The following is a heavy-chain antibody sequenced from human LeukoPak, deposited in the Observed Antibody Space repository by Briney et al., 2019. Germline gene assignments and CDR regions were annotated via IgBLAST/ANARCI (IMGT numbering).Heavy chain of an antibody. CDR1: GGSISSYY. D-gene: IGHD3-22*01. CDR2: IYYSGST. V-gene: IGHV4-59*08. J-gene: IGHJ4*02. Sequence: SETLSLTCTVSGGSISSYYWSWIRQPPGKGLEWIGYIYYSGSTNYNPSLKSRVTISVDTSKNQFSLKVRSVTAADTAVYYCARHISFGSGYYSSFDYWGQGTLVTVSS. CDR3: ARHISFGSGYYSSFDY.